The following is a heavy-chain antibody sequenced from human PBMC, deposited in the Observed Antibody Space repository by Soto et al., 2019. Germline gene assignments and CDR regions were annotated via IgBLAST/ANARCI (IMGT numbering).Heavy chain of an antibody. CDR1: GFTFSSYG. J-gene: IGHJ5*02. D-gene: IGHD3-10*01. CDR2: ISYDGSNK. V-gene: IGHV3-30*18. Sequence: GGSLRLSCAASGFTFSSYGIHWVRQAPGEGLEWVTFISYDGSNKYYADSVKGRFTISRDNSKNTLYLQMSSLRAEDTAVYYCAKDLLIRRVVYDHRGSDPRGQGTLVTVYS. CDR3: AKDLLIRRVVYDHRGSDP.